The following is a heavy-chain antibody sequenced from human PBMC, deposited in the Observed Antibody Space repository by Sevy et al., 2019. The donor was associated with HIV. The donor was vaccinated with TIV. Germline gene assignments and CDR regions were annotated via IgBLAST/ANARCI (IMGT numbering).Heavy chain of an antibody. D-gene: IGHD3-3*01. CDR1: GGSISSYY. CDR3: ARKGVSAYDDTFDP. J-gene: IGHJ5*02. CDR2: ISYSGST. V-gene: IGHV4-59*08. Sequence: SETLSLTCTVSGGSISSYYWSWIRQPPGKGLEWIGYISYSGSTNYNPSLKSRVTISIDTSKNQFSLKLSSMTAADTAVYYCARKGVSAYDDTFDPWGQGTLVTVSS.